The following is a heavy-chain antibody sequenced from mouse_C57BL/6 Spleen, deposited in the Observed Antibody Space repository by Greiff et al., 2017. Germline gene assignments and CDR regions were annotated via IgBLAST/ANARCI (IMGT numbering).Heavy chain of an antibody. CDR1: GYTFTSYD. CDR2: IYPRDGST. J-gene: IGHJ4*01. V-gene: IGHV1-85*01. D-gene: IGHD1-1*02. CDR3: ARQIKGFGSYLYYARDY. Sequence: QVQLQQSGPELVKPGASVKLSCKASGYTFTSYDINWVKQRPGQGLEWIGWIYPRDGSTKYNEKFKGKATLTVDTSSSTAYMELHSLTSEDSAVYFCARQIKGFGSYLYYARDYWGQGTSVTVSS.